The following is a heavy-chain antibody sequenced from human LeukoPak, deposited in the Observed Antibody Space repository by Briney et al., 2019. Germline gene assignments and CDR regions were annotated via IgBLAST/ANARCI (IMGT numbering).Heavy chain of an antibody. CDR1: GFTFSSYS. CDR2: ISSSSSYI. J-gene: IGHJ4*02. CDR3: ATDYFKYNDGSGPFEY. Sequence: PGGSLRLSCAASGFTFSSYSMNWVRQAPGKGLEWVSSISSSSSYIYYADSVKGRFTISRDNARNSLYLQMNDLRAEDTAIYYCATDYFKYNDGSGPFEYWGQGTLVTVST. D-gene: IGHD3-22*01. V-gene: IGHV3-21*04.